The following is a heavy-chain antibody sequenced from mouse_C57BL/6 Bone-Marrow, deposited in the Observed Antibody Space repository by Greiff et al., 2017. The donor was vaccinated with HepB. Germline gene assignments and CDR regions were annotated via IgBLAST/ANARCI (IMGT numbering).Heavy chain of an antibody. Sequence: EVNVVESGEGLVKPGGSLKLSCAASGFTFSSYAMSWVRQTPEKRLEWVAYISSGGDYIYYADTVKGRFTISRDNARNTLYLQMSSLKSEDTAMYYCTREYGSSPMDYWGQGTSVTVSS. J-gene: IGHJ4*01. CDR2: ISSGGDYI. V-gene: IGHV5-9-1*02. CDR3: TREYGSSPMDY. CDR1: GFTFSSYA. D-gene: IGHD1-1*01.